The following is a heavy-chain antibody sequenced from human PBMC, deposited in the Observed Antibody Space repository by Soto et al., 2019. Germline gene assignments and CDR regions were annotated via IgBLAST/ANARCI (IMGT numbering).Heavy chain of an antibody. CDR2: ISPYNGNT. CDR3: AREDGYCSGGSCHSGGWLEP. Sequence: ASVKVSCKTSGYTFTTYGVSWVRQAPGQGLEWMGWISPYNGNTNYAQRLQGRVTLTTDTSTNTAYMELRSLRSDDTALYYCAREDGYCSGGSCHSGGWLEPWGQGTLVTVSS. D-gene: IGHD2-15*01. CDR1: GYTFTTYG. V-gene: IGHV1-18*01. J-gene: IGHJ5*02.